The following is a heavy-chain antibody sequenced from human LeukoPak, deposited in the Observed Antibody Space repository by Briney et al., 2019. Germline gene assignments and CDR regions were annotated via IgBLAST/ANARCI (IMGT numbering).Heavy chain of an antibody. D-gene: IGHD2-21*02. V-gene: IGHV3-48*03. CDR2: ISSSGSTI. CDR3: ARWIGGICFLGNCYSGGYFDY. Sequence: PGGSLRLSCAASGFTFSSYEMNWVRQAPGKGLEWVSYISSSGSTIYYADSMKGRFTISRDNTKNSLYLQMNSLRAEDTAVYYCARWIGGICFLGNCYSGGYFDYWGQGTLVTVSS. CDR1: GFTFSSYE. J-gene: IGHJ4*02.